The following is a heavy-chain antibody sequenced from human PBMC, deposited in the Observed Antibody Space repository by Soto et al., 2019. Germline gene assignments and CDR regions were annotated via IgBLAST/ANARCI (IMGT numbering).Heavy chain of an antibody. Sequence: GGSLRLSCAASGFTFSSYWMSWVRQAPGKGLEWMANIKQDGSEKYYVDSVKGRFTISRDNAKNSLYLQMNSLRAEDAAVYYCATRSGYDAFDIWGQGTMVTVSS. J-gene: IGHJ3*02. V-gene: IGHV3-7*01. CDR2: IKQDGSEK. CDR1: GFTFSSYW. D-gene: IGHD3-10*01. CDR3: ATRSGYDAFDI.